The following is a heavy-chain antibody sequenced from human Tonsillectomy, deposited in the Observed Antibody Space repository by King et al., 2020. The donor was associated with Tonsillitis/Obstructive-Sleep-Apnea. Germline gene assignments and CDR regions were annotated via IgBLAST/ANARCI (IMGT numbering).Heavy chain of an antibody. CDR3: AKSLSSYPPDAFDI. Sequence: VQLVESGGGLVQPGGSLRLSCAASGYTFSSYAMNWVRQAPGNGLEWVSTISGSWGSTFYADSVKGRFTISRDNSKNTLYQQMNSLRAEDTAVYYCAKSLSSYPPDAFDIWGQGTMVTVSS. CDR1: GYTFSSYA. V-gene: IGHV3-23*04. CDR2: ISGSWGST. J-gene: IGHJ3*02. D-gene: IGHD2-21*01.